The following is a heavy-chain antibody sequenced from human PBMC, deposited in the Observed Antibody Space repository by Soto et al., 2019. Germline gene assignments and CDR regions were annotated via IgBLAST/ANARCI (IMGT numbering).Heavy chain of an antibody. Sequence: GASVKVSCKASGYTFTGYYMHWVRQAPGQGLEWMGWINPNSGGTNYAQKFQGRFTISRDNAKNTLYLQMNSLRAEDTAVYYCARVKNYDFWSGHYGMDVWGQGTTVTVSS. D-gene: IGHD3-3*01. J-gene: IGHJ6*02. CDR3: ARVKNYDFWSGHYGMDV. V-gene: IGHV1-2*02. CDR1: GYTFTGYY. CDR2: INPNSGGT.